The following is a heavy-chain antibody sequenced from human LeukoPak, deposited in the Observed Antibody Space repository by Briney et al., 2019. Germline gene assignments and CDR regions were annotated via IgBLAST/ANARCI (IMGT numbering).Heavy chain of an antibody. V-gene: IGHV3-7*01. Sequence: GGSLRLSCAASGFTFSNYWLTWVRQAPGQGLEWVANIKQDGSEKHYVDSVRGRFTITRDNAKNSLYLQMNSLRAEDTAVYYCARDRQIAYWGQGTLVTVSS. CDR3: ARDRQIAY. CDR1: GFTFSNYW. CDR2: IKQDGSEK. J-gene: IGHJ4*02.